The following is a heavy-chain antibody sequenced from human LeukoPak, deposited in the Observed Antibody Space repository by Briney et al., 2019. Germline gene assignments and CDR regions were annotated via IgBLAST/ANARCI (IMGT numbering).Heavy chain of an antibody. D-gene: IGHD6-13*01. CDR1: GFTFSSYA. Sequence: QTGGSLRLSCAASGFTFSSYAMSWVRQAPGKGLEWVSAISGSGGSTYYADSVKGRFTISRDNSKNTLYLQMNSLRAEDTAVYYCAKVSWSVIFGSGTLDYWGQGTLVTVSS. CDR3: AKVSWSVIFGSGTLDY. V-gene: IGHV3-23*01. J-gene: IGHJ4*02. CDR2: ISGSGGST.